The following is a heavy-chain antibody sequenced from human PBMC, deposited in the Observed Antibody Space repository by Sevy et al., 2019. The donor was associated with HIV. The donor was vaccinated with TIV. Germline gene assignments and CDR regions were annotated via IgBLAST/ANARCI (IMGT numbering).Heavy chain of an antibody. CDR2: ISSSSSTI. J-gene: IGHJ4*02. CDR3: ARGGYVWGSQTVDY. CDR1: GFTFSSNS. Sequence: GGSLRLSCAASGFTFSSNSMNWVRQAPGKGLEWVSYISSSSSTIYYADSVKGRITSSRDNAKKSLYLQMNSLRDEDTAVYYCARGGYVWGSQTVDYWGQGTLVTVSS. D-gene: IGHD3-16*01. V-gene: IGHV3-48*02.